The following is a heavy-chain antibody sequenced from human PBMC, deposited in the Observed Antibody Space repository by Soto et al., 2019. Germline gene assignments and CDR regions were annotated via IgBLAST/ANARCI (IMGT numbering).Heavy chain of an antibody. D-gene: IGHD2-2*01. CDR2: MNHNSGNT. CDR1: GYTFTSYD. Sequence: QVQLVQSGSEVKKPGASVKVSCKASGYTFTSYDINWVRQATGQGLEWMGWMNHNSGNTGYAQKFQGTVTMTRNTSISTAYMELSSLRSEDTAVYSCARGYCSSTSCYLSYWGQGTLVTVSS. J-gene: IGHJ4*02. V-gene: IGHV1-8*01. CDR3: ARGYCSSTSCYLSY.